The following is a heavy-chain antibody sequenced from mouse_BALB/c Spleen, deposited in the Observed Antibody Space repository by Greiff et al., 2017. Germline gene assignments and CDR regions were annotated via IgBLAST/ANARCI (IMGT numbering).Heavy chain of an antibody. CDR2: INPYNGAT. CDR3: ARSSYNLYAMDY. J-gene: IGHJ4*01. V-gene: IGHV1-31*01. Sequence: VQLQQSGPELVKPGASVKISCKASGYSFTGYYMHWVKQSHVKSLEWIGRINPYNGATSYNQNFKDKASLTVDKSSSTAYMELHSLTSEDSAVYYCARSSYNLYAMDYWGQGTSVTVSS. CDR1: GYSFTGYY. D-gene: IGHD1-3*01.